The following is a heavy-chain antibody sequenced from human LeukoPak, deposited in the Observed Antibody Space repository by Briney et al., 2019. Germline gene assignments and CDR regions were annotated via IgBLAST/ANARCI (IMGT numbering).Heavy chain of an antibody. D-gene: IGHD3-10*01. CDR3: AATVLLWFGDLPRYNWFDP. CDR1: GGSISSYY. V-gene: IGHV4-59*01. CDR2: IYYSGST. Sequence: SETLSLTCTVSGGSISSYYWSWIRQPPGKGLEWIGYIYYSGSTNYNPSLKSRVTISVDTSKNQFSLKLSSVTAADTAVYYCAATVLLWFGDLPRYNWFDPWGQGTLVTVSS. J-gene: IGHJ5*02.